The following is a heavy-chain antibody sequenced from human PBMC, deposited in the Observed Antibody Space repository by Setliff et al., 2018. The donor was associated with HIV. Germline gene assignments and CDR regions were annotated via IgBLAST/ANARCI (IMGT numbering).Heavy chain of an antibody. CDR2: INHSGST. V-gene: IGHV4-34*01. CDR1: GGSLTDYY. Sequence: LSLTCAVFGGSLTDYYWIWIRQPPGKGLEWIGEINHSGSTHYNPSLKSRVTISVDTSKNQFSLKLNSVTAADTAVYYCARDPVGHYYFDYWGQGTLVTVSS. D-gene: IGHD2-21*02. CDR3: ARDPVGHYYFDY. J-gene: IGHJ4*02.